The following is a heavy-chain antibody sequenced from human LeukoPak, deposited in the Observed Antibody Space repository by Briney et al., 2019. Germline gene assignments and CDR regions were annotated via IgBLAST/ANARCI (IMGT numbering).Heavy chain of an antibody. CDR3: ARDKYCSGGSCRDYYYGMDV. V-gene: IGHV1-2*06. J-gene: IGHJ6*02. Sequence: ASVKVSCKASGYTFTGYYMHWVRQAPGQGLEWMGRINPNSGGTNYAQKFQGRVTMTRDTSISTACMELSRLRSDDTAVYYCARDKYCSGGSCRDYYYGMDVWGQGTTVTVSS. CDR1: GYTFTGYY. CDR2: INPNSGGT. D-gene: IGHD2-15*01.